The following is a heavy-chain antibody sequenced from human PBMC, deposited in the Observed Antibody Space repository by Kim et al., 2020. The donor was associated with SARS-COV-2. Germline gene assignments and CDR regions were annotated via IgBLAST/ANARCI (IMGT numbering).Heavy chain of an antibody. CDR3: AREYSAVDH. D-gene: IGHD2-21*01. V-gene: IGHV4-59*01. CDR2: IHYSGST. Sequence: SETLSLTCTVSGGSISIYYWHWLRQPPGEGLEWIGYIHYSGSTSYNPSLKSRVTISVDTSKNQFSLKMSSVTAADTAVYYCAREYSAVDHWGQGGRVTVSS. CDR1: GGSISIYY. J-gene: IGHJ4*02.